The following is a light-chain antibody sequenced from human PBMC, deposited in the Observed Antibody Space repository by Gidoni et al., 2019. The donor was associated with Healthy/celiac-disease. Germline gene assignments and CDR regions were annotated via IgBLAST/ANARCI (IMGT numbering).Light chain of an antibody. Sequence: IQLTQSPSFLSASVGDRVTITCLASQGISSYLAWYQQKPGKAPNLLIYAASTLQSGVPSRFSGSGSGTEFTLTISSLQPEDFASYYCQQLNSYPFTFGGGTKVEIK. CDR1: QGISSY. J-gene: IGKJ4*01. CDR3: QQLNSYPFT. V-gene: IGKV1-9*01. CDR2: AAS.